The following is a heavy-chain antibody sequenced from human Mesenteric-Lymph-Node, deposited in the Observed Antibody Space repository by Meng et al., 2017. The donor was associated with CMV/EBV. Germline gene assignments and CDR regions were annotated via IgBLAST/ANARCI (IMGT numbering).Heavy chain of an antibody. CDR3: ARDQGGRVVVTDDAFDI. CDR2: ISSSSSYI. D-gene: IGHD3-22*01. J-gene: IGHJ3*02. Sequence: GGSLRLSCAASGFTFSSYSMNWVRQAPGKGLEWVSSISSSSSYIYYADSVKGRFTISRDNVKNSLYLQMNSLRAEDTAVYYCARDQGGRVVVTDDAFDIWGQGTMVTVSS. CDR1: GFTFSSYS. V-gene: IGHV3-21*01.